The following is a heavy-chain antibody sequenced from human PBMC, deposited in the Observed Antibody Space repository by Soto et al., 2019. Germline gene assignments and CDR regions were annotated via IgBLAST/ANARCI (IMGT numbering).Heavy chain of an antibody. CDR2: INAGNGNT. D-gene: IGHD2-21*02. CDR1: GYIFSDYA. Sequence: QVQLVQSGAEEKKPGASVKVSCKSSGYIFSDYAMHWVRQAPGQRLEWMGWINAGNGNTKYSQKFQGRVTITRDTFASTAYMELTSLRSDDTAVYYCARNAAYCGGDCYLYWYFDLWGRGTPVTVSS. J-gene: IGHJ2*01. V-gene: IGHV1-3*05. CDR3: ARNAAYCGGDCYLYWYFDL.